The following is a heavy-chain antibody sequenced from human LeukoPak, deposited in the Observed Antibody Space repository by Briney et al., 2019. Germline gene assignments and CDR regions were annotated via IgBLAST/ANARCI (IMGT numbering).Heavy chain of an antibody. CDR3: ARGLDYDYVWGSYRLDY. CDR2: ISAYNGNT. CDR1: GYTFTSYG. D-gene: IGHD3-16*02. V-gene: IGHV1-18*01. J-gene: IGHJ4*02. Sequence: ASVKVSCKASGYTFTSYGISWVRQAPGQGLEWMGWISAYNGNTNYAQKLQGRVTITTDTSTSTAYMELRSLRSDDTAVYYCARGLDYDYVWGSYRLDYWGQGTLVTVSS.